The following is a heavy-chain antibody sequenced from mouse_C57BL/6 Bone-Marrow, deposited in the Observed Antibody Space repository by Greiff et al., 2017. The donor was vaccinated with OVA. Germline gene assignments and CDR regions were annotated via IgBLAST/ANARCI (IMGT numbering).Heavy chain of an antibody. Sequence: QVQLQQSGAELARPGASVKLSCKASGYTFTSYGISWVKQRTGQGLEWIGEIYPRSGNTYYNEKFKGKATLTADKSSSTAYMELRSLTSEDSAVYFCARRDSYAAWFAYWGQGTLVTVSA. J-gene: IGHJ3*01. CDR3: ARRDSYAAWFAY. V-gene: IGHV1-81*01. CDR1: GYTFTSYG. D-gene: IGHD2-12*01. CDR2: IYPRSGNT.